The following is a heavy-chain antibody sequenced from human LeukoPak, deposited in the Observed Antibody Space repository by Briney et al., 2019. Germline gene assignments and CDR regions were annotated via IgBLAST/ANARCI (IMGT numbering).Heavy chain of an antibody. CDR1: GYTLTELS. J-gene: IGHJ6*02. CDR2: FDPEDGET. D-gene: IGHD4-17*01. CDR3: ASPTTEPTYYYYGMDV. V-gene: IGHV1-24*01. Sequence: ASVKVSCKVSGYTLTELSMHWVRQAPGKGLEWMGGFDPEDGETIYAQKFQGRVTMTRDTSTSTVYMELSSLRSEDTAVYYCASPTTEPTYYYYGMDVWGQGTTVTVSS.